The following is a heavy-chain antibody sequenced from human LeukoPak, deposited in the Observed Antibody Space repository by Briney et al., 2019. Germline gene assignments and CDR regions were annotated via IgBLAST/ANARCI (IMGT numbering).Heavy chain of an antibody. CDR1: GGSISSGSHY. D-gene: IGHD1-26*01. Sequence: SETLSLTCTVSGGSISSGSHYWSWIRQPAGKGLEWIGRIYTSGSTHYNPSLKSRVTISVDTSKNQFSLKLSSVTAADTAVYYCARGEYSGSYYGYWGQGTLVTVSS. CDR3: ARGEYSGSYYGY. J-gene: IGHJ4*02. CDR2: IYTSGST. V-gene: IGHV4-61*02.